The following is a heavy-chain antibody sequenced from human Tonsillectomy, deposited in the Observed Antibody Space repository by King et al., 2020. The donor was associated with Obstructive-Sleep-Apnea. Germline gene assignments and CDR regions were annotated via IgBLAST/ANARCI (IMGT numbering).Heavy chain of an antibody. V-gene: IGHV4-30-2*01. J-gene: IGHJ5*02. D-gene: IGHD5-12*01. CDR3: AVYRPEYSCYDEIWFDP. CDR1: GGSISSGGYS. Sequence: LQLQESGSGLVKPSQTLSLTCAVSGGSISSGGYSWSWIRQPPGKGLEWIGYIYHSGSTYYNPSLKSRVTISVDTSKNQFSLKLSSVTAADTAVYYCAVYRPEYSCYDEIWFDPWGQGTLVTVSS. CDR2: IYHSGST.